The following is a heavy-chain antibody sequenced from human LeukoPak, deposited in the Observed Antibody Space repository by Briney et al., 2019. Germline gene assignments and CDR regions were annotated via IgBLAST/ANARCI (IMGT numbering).Heavy chain of an antibody. V-gene: IGHV3-23*01. D-gene: IGHD3-10*01. J-gene: IGHJ4*02. CDR2: ITGSGGST. CDR3: AKDAYSGSGSVFCFDY. Sequence: PGGSLRLSCAASGITFNSYVMSWVRQAPGKGLEWVSGITGSGGSTYYADSVKGRFTISRDNSKNTVYLQMNNLRAEDTAVHYCAKDAYSGSGSVFCFDYWGQGTLVTVSS. CDR1: GITFNSYV.